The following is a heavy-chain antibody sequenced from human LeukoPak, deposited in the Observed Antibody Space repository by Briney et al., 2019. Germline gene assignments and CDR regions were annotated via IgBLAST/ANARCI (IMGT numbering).Heavy chain of an antibody. CDR2: ISGSGGST. D-gene: IGHD3-10*01. CDR1: GFTFRRYT. J-gene: IGHJ4*02. Sequence: GGSLRLSCAASGFTFRRYTLNWVRQAPGKGLEWVSAISGSGGSTYYADSVKGRFTISRDNSKNTLYLQMNSLRAEDTAVYYCAKDLVGPWWFGESFFDYWGQGTLVTVSS. CDR3: AKDLVGPWWFGESFFDY. V-gene: IGHV3-23*01.